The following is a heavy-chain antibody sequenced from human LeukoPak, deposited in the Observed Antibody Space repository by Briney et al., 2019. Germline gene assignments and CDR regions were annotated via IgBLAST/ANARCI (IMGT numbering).Heavy chain of an antibody. CDR3: AREDKLVGARGWFDP. J-gene: IGHJ5*02. Sequence: SVKVSCKASGYTFTGYYMHWVRQAPGQGLEWMGWINPNSGGTNYAYKFQGRVTMTRDTSGTTIFMELSRLISDDTAVYYCAREDKLVGARGWFDPWGQGTLVTVSS. CDR1: GYTFTGYY. D-gene: IGHD1-26*01. V-gene: IGHV1-2*02. CDR2: INPNSGGT.